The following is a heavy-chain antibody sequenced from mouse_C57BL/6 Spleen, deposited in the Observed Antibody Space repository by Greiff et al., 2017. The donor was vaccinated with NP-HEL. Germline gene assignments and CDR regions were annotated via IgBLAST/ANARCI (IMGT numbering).Heavy chain of an antibody. Sequence: VQLVESGPELVKPGASVKISCKASGYAFSSSWMNWVKQRPGKGLEWIGRIYPGDGDTNYNGKFKGKATLTADKSSSTAYMQLSSLTSEDSAVYFCARSDYYGSYYAMDYWGQGTSVTVSS. J-gene: IGHJ4*01. CDR2: IYPGDGDT. D-gene: IGHD1-1*01. V-gene: IGHV1-82*01. CDR3: ARSDYYGSYYAMDY. CDR1: GYAFSSSW.